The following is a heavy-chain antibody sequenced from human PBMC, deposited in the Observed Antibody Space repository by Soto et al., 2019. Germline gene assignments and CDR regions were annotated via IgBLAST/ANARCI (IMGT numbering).Heavy chain of an antibody. CDR3: ARVAFLDYYDGRVYHSGY. CDR1: GYTFTSYY. J-gene: IGHJ4*02. D-gene: IGHD3-22*01. Sequence: GASVKVSCKASGYTFTSYYMHWVRQAPGQGLEWMGIINPSGGSTSYAQKFQGRATMTRDTSTSTVYMELSSLRSEDTAVYYCARVAFLDYYDGRVYHSGYWGRGPLVTVSS. CDR2: INPSGGST. V-gene: IGHV1-46*01.